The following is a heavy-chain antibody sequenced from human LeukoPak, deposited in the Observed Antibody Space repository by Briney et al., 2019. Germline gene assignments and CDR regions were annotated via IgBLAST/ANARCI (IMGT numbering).Heavy chain of an antibody. CDR1: GFTVSNIY. D-gene: IGHD3-10*01. CDR3: ARESGKGAFDI. CDR2: IYSGGST. V-gene: IGHV3-53*05. Sequence: GGSLRLSCAASGFTVSNIYMSWVRQAPGKGLEWVSVIYSGGSTYCADSVKGRFTISRDNSKNTVFVQMNSLTTEDTAVYYCARESGKGAFDIWGQGTMVTVSP. J-gene: IGHJ3*02.